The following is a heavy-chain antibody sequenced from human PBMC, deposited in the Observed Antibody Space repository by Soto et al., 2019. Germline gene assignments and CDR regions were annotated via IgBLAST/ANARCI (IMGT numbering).Heavy chain of an antibody. J-gene: IGHJ6*02. Sequence: PGESLKISCKGSGYSFTSNWIVWVRQMPEKGLEWMGIIYPGDSYTSYSPSFQGQVTISADKSISTAYLQWSGLKASDTAIYYCARQLPYGGNSYYGMDVWGQGTTVTVSS. D-gene: IGHD2-15*01. CDR3: ARQLPYGGNSYYGMDV. CDR1: GYSFTSNW. CDR2: IYPGDSYT. V-gene: IGHV5-51*01.